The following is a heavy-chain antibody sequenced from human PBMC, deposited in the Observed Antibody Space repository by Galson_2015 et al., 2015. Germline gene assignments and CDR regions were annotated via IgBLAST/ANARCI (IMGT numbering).Heavy chain of an antibody. CDR1: GGTFSSYA. D-gene: IGHD2-15*01. J-gene: IGHJ6*02. CDR3: ARELRPPYCSGGSCDDDGMDV. Sequence: SVKVSCKASGGTFSSYAISWVRQAPGQGLEWMGGIIPIFGTANYAQKFQGRVTITADESTSTAYMELSSLRSEDTAVYYCARELRPPYCSGGSCDDDGMDVWGQGTTVTVSS. CDR2: IIPIFGTA. V-gene: IGHV1-69*13.